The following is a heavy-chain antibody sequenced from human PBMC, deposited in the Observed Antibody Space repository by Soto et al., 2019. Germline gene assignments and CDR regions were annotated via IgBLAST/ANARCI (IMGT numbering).Heavy chain of an antibody. CDR1: GGSISNADYY. J-gene: IGHJ4*02. Sequence: QVQLQESGPGLVKPSQTLSLTCTVSGGSISNADYYWSWVRQPPGKGLEWIGHIYYSGSTYYNPSLKSRVTISLDTSKNQFSLRMSSVTAADTAVYYCARVLLGSVALYSFDYWGQGTLVTVSS. V-gene: IGHV4-30-4*01. CDR2: IYYSGST. CDR3: ARVLLGSVALYSFDY. D-gene: IGHD1-26*01.